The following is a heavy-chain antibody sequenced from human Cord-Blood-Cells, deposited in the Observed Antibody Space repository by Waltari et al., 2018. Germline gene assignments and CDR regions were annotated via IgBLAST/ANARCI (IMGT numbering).Heavy chain of an antibody. CDR1: GGSISSSSYY. J-gene: IGHJ6*03. CDR3: ARGSASDMDV. Sequence: QLLLQESGSGLVKLSETLSLTCTVPGGSISSSSYYWGWIRQPPGKGLEWIGSIYYSGSTYYNPSLKSRVTISVDTSKNQFSLKLSSVTAADTAVYYCARGSASDMDVWGKGTTVTVSS. CDR2: IYYSGST. V-gene: IGHV4-39*01.